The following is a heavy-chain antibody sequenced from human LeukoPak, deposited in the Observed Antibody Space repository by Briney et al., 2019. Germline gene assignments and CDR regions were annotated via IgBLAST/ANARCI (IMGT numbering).Heavy chain of an antibody. CDR2: IYYSGST. J-gene: IGHJ3*02. D-gene: IGHD1-20*01. CDR1: GGSINSGANY. Sequence: SETLSLTCTVSGGSINSGANYWAWISQPPGKGLEWIGTIYYSGSTYYNPSLNSRVTMSLDTSKNQFSLKLTSVTAADTAVYYCAREAYNWNVDAFDIWGRGTMVTVSS. V-gene: IGHV4-39*07. CDR3: AREAYNWNVDAFDI.